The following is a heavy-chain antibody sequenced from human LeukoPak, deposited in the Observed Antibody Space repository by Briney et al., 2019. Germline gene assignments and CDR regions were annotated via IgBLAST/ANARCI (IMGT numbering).Heavy chain of an antibody. CDR2: IWSNGINK. CDR3: AKEYAPFVGCDY. CDR1: GFTFSSSG. V-gene: IGHV3-33*06. Sequence: GGSLRLSCGASGFTFSSSGMQWVRQAPGKGLEWVGVIWSNGINKYYADSVKGRFTISKDNSKNTLSLHMDSLRVEDSGLYYCAKEYAPFVGCDYWGQGILVTVSS. D-gene: IGHD1-26*01. J-gene: IGHJ4*02.